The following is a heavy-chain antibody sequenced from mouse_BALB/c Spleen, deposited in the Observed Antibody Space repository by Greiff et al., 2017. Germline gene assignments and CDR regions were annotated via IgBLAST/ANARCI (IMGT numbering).Heavy chain of an antibody. D-gene: IGHD2-10*02. V-gene: IGHV1-7*01. J-gene: IGHJ2*01. CDR3: ARSGYGNYDY. CDR2: INPSTGYT. Sequence: VQLQQSGAELAKPGAPVKMSCKASGYTFTSYWMHWVKQRPGQGLEWIGYINPSTGYTEYNQKFKDKATLTADKSSSTAYMQLSSLTSEDSAVYYCARSGYGNYDYWGQGTTLTVSS. CDR1: GYTFTSYW.